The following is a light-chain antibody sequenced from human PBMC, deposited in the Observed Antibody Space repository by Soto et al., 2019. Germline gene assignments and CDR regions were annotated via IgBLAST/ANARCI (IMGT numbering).Light chain of an antibody. CDR3: QQYGSSSYT. CDR1: QNVRKN. J-gene: IGKJ2*01. V-gene: IGKV3-15*01. Sequence: ETVMTQSPVALSVSPGERATLSCRARQNVRKNLAWYQQKPGQAPRLLIYGASTRATGIPARFSGDGSGTEFTLTIDSLQSEDFVVYYCQQYGSSSYTFGQGTRLEIK. CDR2: GAS.